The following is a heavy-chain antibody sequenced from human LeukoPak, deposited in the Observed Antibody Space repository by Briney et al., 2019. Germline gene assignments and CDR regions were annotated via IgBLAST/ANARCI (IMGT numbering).Heavy chain of an antibody. J-gene: IGHJ6*03. Sequence: HGESLKISCKGSGYSFTSYWIAWVRQMPGKGLEWMGIIYPGVSDTRYSPSFQGQVTISADKSISTAYLQWSSLKASDTAMYYCARHPYYYDSSGYPYYYYMDVWGKGTTVTVSS. CDR3: ARHPYYYDSSGYPYYYYMDV. D-gene: IGHD3-22*01. CDR2: IYPGVSDT. V-gene: IGHV5-51*01. CDR1: GYSFTSYW.